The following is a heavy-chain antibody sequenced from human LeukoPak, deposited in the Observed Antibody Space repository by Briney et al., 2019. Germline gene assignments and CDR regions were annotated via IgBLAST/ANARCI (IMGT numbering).Heavy chain of an antibody. Sequence: SETLSLTCTVSGGSISSSNYYWGWIRQPLGKGLERIGSSYYRGSTYYNPCSKSRVTISVDTSKNPFSLKLSSVTAADTAVYYCVVYDDSSGLDAFDIWGQGTMVTVSS. CDR3: VVYDDSSGLDAFDI. CDR1: GGSISSSNYY. D-gene: IGHD3-22*01. J-gene: IGHJ3*02. CDR2: SYYRGST. V-gene: IGHV4-39*01.